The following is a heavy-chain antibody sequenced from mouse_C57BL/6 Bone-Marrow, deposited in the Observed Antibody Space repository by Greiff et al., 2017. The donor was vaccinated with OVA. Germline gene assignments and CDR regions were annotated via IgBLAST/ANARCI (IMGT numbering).Heavy chain of an antibody. V-gene: IGHV5-4*03. Sequence: EVKLMESGGGLVKPGGSLKLSCAASGFTFSSYAMSWVRQTPEKRLEWVATISDGGSYTYYPDNVKGRFTISRDNAKTNLYLQMSHLKSEDTAMYYCARALAYWGQGTLVTVSA. CDR1: GFTFSSYA. CDR3: ARALAY. J-gene: IGHJ3*01. CDR2: ISDGGSYT.